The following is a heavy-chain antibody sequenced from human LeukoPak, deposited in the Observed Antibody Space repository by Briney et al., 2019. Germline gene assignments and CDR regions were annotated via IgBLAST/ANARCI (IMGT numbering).Heavy chain of an antibody. V-gene: IGHV3-48*01. Sequence: GESLRLSCAASGFTFRNAWMNWVRQAPGKGLEWVSYISSSSSTIYYADSVKGRFTISRDNAKNSLYLQMNSLRAEDTAVYYCARDSTISSRDFDYWGQGTLVTVSS. D-gene: IGHD3-3*01. CDR3: ARDSTISSRDFDY. CDR2: ISSSSSTI. CDR1: GFTFRNAW. J-gene: IGHJ4*02.